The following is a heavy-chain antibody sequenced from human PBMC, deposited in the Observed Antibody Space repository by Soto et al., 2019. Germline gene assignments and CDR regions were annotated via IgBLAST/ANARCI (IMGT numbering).Heavy chain of an antibody. CDR1: GDSISSGYY. V-gene: IGHV4-38-2*01. CDR2: IYHSGTT. CDR3: ARGRRYNWNFFIGEPFDY. J-gene: IGHJ4*02. Sequence: PSETLSLTCAVSGDSISSGYYWAWIRQPPGKGLEWIGSIYHSGTTYYNPSLKSRVTISVDTSMNQFSLKLSSVTAADTAVYYCARGRRYNWNFFIGEPFDYWGQGTLVTVSS. D-gene: IGHD1-7*01.